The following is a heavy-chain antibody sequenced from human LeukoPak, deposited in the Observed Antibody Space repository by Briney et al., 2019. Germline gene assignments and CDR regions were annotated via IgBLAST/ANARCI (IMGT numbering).Heavy chain of an antibody. CDR1: GGSISSSSYY. Sequence: SETLSLTCTVSGGSISSSSYYWGWIRQPPGKGLEWIGSIYYSGSTYYNPSLKSRVTISVDTSKNQFSLKLSSVTAADTAVYYCARDFRDYYYYYMDVWGKGTTVTVSS. CDR3: ARDFRDYYYYYMDV. D-gene: IGHD3-10*01. V-gene: IGHV4-39*07. CDR2: IYYSGST. J-gene: IGHJ6*03.